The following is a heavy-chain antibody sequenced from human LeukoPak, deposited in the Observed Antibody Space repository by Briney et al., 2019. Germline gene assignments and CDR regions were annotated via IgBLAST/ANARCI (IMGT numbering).Heavy chain of an antibody. D-gene: IGHD6-19*01. V-gene: IGHV3-15*07. Sequence: GRSLRLSCAASGFTFSNYGIHWVRQAPGKGLEWVGRIKSKTDGGTTDYAAPVKGRFTISRDDSKNTLYLQMNSLKTEDTAVYYCTTDGRIAVAGTDYYYYYGMDVWGQGTTVTVSS. J-gene: IGHJ6*02. CDR1: GFTFSNYG. CDR3: TTDGRIAVAGTDYYYYYGMDV. CDR2: IKSKTDGGTT.